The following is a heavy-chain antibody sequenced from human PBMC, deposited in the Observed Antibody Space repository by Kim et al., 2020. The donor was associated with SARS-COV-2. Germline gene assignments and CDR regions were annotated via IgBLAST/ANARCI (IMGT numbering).Heavy chain of an antibody. J-gene: IGHJ4*02. V-gene: IGHV3-30*01. CDR3: ARGRGRGWNDDPFDY. D-gene: IGHD1-1*01. Sequence: DSGKGRFTIARDNSKNTLYLQMNRLRAEDTAVYYCARGRGRGWNDDPFDYWGQGTLVTVSS.